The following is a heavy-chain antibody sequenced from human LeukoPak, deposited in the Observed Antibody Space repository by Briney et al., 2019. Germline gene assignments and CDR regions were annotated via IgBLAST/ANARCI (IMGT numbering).Heavy chain of an antibody. V-gene: IGHV3-33*01. J-gene: IGHJ4*02. CDR3: ARHLDYYGSGSYEY. Sequence: GRSLRLSCAASGFTFSSYGMHWVRQAPGKGLEWVAVIWYDGSNKYYADSVKGRFTISRDNSKNTLYLQMNSLRAEDTAVYYCARHLDYYGSGSYEYWGQGTLVTVSS. CDR2: IWYDGSNK. CDR1: GFTFSSYG. D-gene: IGHD3-10*01.